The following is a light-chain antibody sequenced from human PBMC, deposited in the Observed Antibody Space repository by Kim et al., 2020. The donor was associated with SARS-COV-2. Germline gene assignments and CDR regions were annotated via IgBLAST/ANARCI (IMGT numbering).Light chain of an antibody. CDR3: QHYDSYSTWT. CDR2: DAS. CDR1: QNIGTW. Sequence: ASVGHRVTITCRASQNIGTWLAWYQQKPGKAPKFLIFDASSLESGVPSRFSGSGSGTEFTLTISRLQPDDFASYYCQHYDSYSTWTFGQGTKLEI. V-gene: IGKV1-5*01. J-gene: IGKJ1*01.